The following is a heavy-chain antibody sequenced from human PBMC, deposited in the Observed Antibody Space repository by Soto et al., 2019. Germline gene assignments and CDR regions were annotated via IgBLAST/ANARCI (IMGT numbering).Heavy chain of an antibody. V-gene: IGHV1-18*04. CDR3: ARGMTTVMAENPGTFDY. Sequence: GASVKVSCKASDYTFTSYGISWVRQAPGQGLEWMGWISAYNGNTNYAQKLQGRVTMTTDTSTSTAYMELRSLRSDDTAVYYCARGMTTVMAENPGTFDYWGQGTLVTVSS. CDR2: ISAYNGNT. J-gene: IGHJ4*02. D-gene: IGHD4-4*01. CDR1: DYTFTSYG.